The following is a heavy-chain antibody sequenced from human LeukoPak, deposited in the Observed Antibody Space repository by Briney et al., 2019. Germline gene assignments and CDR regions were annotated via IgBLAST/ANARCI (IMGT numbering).Heavy chain of an antibody. CDR2: IIPIFGTA. V-gene: IGHV1-69*05. CDR3: ARGVSWAFDI. J-gene: IGHJ3*02. D-gene: IGHD2-8*01. CDR1: GGTFSSYA. Sequence: SVKVSCKASGGTFSSYAISWVRQAPGQGLERMGRIIPIFGTANYAQKFQGRVTITTDESTSTAYMELSSLRSEDTAVYYCARGVSWAFDIWGQGTMVTVSS.